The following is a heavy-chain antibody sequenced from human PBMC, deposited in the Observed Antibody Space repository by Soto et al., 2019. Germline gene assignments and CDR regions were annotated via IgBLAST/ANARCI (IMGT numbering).Heavy chain of an antibody. CDR3: ARAAVVGATTASYFDY. D-gene: IGHD1-26*01. V-gene: IGHV1-69*13. Sequence: GASVKVSCKASGGTSSSYAISWVRQAPGQGLEWMGGIIPIFGTANYAQKFQGRVTITADESTSTAYMELSSLRSEDTAVYYCARAAVVGATTASYFDYWGQGTLVTVSS. CDR2: IIPIFGTA. CDR1: GGTSSSYA. J-gene: IGHJ4*02.